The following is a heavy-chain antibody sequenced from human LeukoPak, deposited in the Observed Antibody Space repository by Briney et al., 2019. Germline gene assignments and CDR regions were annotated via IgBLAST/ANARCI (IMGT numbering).Heavy chain of an antibody. Sequence: SETLSLTCTVSGYSISSGYYWGWIRQPPGKGLEWIGSIYHSGSTYYNPSLKSRVTFSVDTSKNQFSLKLSSVTAADTAVYHCAREQIETPFDFWGQGTPVTVSS. V-gene: IGHV4-38-2*02. CDR3: AREQIETPFDF. CDR1: GYSISSGYY. CDR2: IYHSGST. D-gene: IGHD5-24*01. J-gene: IGHJ4*02.